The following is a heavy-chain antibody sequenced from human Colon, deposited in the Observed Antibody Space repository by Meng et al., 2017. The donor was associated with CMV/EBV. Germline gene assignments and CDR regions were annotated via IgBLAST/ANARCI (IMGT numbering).Heavy chain of an antibody. CDR2: ISSGDGETV. CDR3: VREGLDIVVVPAASSWALGRDY. Sequence: GESLKISCVVSGIMFSSYEMNWVRQAPGKGPEWISYISSGDGETVYYADSVKGRFTISRDNAKNSLYLQMNSLRAEDTAVYYCVREGLDIVVVPAASSWALGRDYWGQGTLVTVSS. CDR1: GIMFSSYE. D-gene: IGHD2-2*03. V-gene: IGHV3-48*03. J-gene: IGHJ4*02.